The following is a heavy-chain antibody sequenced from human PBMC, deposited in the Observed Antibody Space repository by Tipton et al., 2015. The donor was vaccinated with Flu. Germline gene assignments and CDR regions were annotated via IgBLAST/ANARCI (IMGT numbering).Heavy chain of an antibody. CDR3: ARGLVAAAGRQYDY. CDR1: GYTFTSYD. V-gene: IGHV1-8*01. CDR2: MNPNSGNT. Sequence: QSGPEVKKPGASVKVSCKASGYTFTSYDINWVRQATGQGLEWMGWMNPNSGNTGYAQKFQGRVTMTRNTSISTAYMELSSLRSEDTAVYYCARGLVAAAGRQYDYWGQGTLVTVSS. J-gene: IGHJ4*02. D-gene: IGHD6-13*01.